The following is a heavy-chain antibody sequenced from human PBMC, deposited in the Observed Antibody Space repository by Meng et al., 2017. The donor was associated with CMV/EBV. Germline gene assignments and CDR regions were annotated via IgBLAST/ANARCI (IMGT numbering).Heavy chain of an antibody. CDR3: ASSSTSCLDY. V-gene: IGHV1-46*02. Sequence: CKASGYTFNSYYMHWVRQAPGQGLEGMGIINPSGGSTSYAQKFQGRVTMTRDTSTSTVYMELSSLRSEDTAVYYWASSSTSCLDYWGQGTLVTVSS. D-gene: IGHD2-2*01. CDR1: GYTFNSYY. J-gene: IGHJ4*02. CDR2: INPSGGST.